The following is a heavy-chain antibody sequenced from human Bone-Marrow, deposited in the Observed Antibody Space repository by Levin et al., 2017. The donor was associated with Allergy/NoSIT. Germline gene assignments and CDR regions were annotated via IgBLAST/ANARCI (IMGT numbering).Heavy chain of an antibody. V-gene: IGHV5-51*01. D-gene: IGHD3-16*01. CDR2: IYPDNSET. Sequence: GESLKISCKGSGYEFTKYWIGWVRQMPDKGLQWMGIIYPDNSETRYSPSFQGQVSISTDKSLSTAYLRGSSLKASDTAIYYCARFGDYSKGWNNWVDAWGQGTLVTVSS. CDR3: ARFGDYSKGWNNWVDA. CDR1: GYEFTKYW. J-gene: IGHJ5*02.